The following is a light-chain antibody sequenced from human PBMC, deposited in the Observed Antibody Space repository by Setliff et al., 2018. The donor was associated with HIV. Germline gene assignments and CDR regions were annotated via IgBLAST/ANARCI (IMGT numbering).Light chain of an antibody. CDR1: SSDVGGYKH. Sequence: QSVLTQPRSVSGSPGQSVTISCTGTSSDVGGYKHVSWYQQHPGKAPKLIIYDVTKRPSGVPDRFSGSKSGNTASLTISGLQAEDETDYYCCSYAGSYTWVFGGGTQLTVL. CDR3: CSYAGSYTWV. CDR2: DVT. V-gene: IGLV2-11*01. J-gene: IGLJ3*02.